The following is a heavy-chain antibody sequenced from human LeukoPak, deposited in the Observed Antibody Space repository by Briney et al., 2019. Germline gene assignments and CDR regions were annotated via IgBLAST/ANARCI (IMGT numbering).Heavy chain of an antibody. V-gene: IGHV3-23*01. CDR1: GFTFSGCA. D-gene: IGHD3-9*01. CDR3: AKGLYDWLSDTDY. J-gene: IGHJ4*02. CDR2: IRGSGGTT. Sequence: GGSLRLACAASGFTFSGCAMSWVRQAPGTGLEWVSAIRGSGGTTYYADSVKGRFTISRANSKDTLYLQMNSLRAEDTALYYCAKGLYDWLSDTDYWGQGTLVTVSS.